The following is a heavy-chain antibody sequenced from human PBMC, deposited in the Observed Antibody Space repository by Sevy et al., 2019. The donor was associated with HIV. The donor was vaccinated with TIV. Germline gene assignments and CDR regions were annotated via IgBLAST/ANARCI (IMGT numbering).Heavy chain of an antibody. J-gene: IGHJ6*02. CDR3: AREGSSCDTYYYDNAMDL. Sequence: GGSLRLSCAASGFTFNSYWMTWVRQAPGKGLEWVANINQDGSEKYYVDSVKGRFTISRDKSQNSLSLQMNTLRVDDTTVYFCAREGSSCDTYYYDNAMDLWGLGTTVTVSS. D-gene: IGHD3-3*01. CDR2: INQDGSEK. V-gene: IGHV3-7*01. CDR1: GFTFNSYW.